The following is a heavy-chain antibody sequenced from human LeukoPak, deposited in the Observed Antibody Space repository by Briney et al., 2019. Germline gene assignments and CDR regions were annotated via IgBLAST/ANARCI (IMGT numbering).Heavy chain of an antibody. D-gene: IGHD5-12*01. CDR1: GYIFTNFG. CDR2: ISGYNGNT. V-gene: IGHV1-18*01. CDR3: ASHFEVDIVATWRSYYMDV. J-gene: IGHJ6*03. Sequence: ASVKVSCKASGYIFTNFGISWVRQARGQGLEWMGWISGYNGNTKYVQKFQGRVTMTTDTSTSTAYMELRSLRSDDTAVYYCASHFEVDIVATWRSYYMDVWGKGTTVTVSS.